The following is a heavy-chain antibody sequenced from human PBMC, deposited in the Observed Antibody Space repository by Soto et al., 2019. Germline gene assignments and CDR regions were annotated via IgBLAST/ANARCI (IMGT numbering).Heavy chain of an antibody. J-gene: IGHJ6*02. CDR1: GFSITNYR. Sequence: EVQLVESGGGLVKPGGSLRLSCAASGFSITNYRMNWVRQAPGKGLEWVSSISRSSSNIYNADSVKGRFTISRDNAKNELYLNMNSLRAGDTAVYYCARDLKVVATNSYYYYGMDVWGQGTTVTVSS. CDR2: ISRSSSNI. D-gene: IGHD2-21*01. V-gene: IGHV3-21*01. CDR3: ARDLKVVATNSYYYYGMDV.